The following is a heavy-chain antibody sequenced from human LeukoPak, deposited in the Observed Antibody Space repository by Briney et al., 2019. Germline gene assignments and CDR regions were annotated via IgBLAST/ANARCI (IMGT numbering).Heavy chain of an antibody. Sequence: GGSLGLSCAASGFTVSSNYMSWVRQAPGKGLEWVSVIYSGGSTYYADSVKGRFTISRDNSKNTLYLQMNSLRAEDTAVYYCATWRSSGYYDYWGQGTLVTVSS. V-gene: IGHV3-53*01. CDR1: GFTVSSNY. CDR2: IYSGGST. D-gene: IGHD3-22*01. J-gene: IGHJ4*02. CDR3: ATWRSSGYYDY.